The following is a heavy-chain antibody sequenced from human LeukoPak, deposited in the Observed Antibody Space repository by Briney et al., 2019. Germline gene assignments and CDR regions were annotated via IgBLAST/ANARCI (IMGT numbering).Heavy chain of an antibody. V-gene: IGHV1-2*02. CDR1: GYTFTDYF. Sequence: ASVKVSCKASGYTFTDYFMNWERQAPGQGLEWMGWINPKSGGTAYAQKFQGRVTMTRDTSISTAYMELSRLRSDDTAVYYCARAPGPNDYDSRGLFDYWGQGTLVTVSS. J-gene: IGHJ4*02. D-gene: IGHD3-22*01. CDR2: INPKSGGT. CDR3: ARAPGPNDYDSRGLFDY.